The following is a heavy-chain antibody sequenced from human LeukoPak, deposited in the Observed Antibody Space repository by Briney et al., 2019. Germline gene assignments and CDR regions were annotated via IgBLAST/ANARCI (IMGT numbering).Heavy chain of an antibody. D-gene: IGHD3-16*02. J-gene: IGHJ4*02. CDR3: ARLVMITFRGVIVAYYFDY. Sequence: ASVTVSCTASGYTFTIYGIRWVRPARGQGLEWMGWISAYNGNTNYTQKLQGRVTMTTATSTRTAYMELRSLRSDDTAVYYCARLVMITFRGVIVAYYFDYWGQGTLVTVSS. CDR1: GYTFTIYG. CDR2: ISAYNGNT. V-gene: IGHV1-18*01.